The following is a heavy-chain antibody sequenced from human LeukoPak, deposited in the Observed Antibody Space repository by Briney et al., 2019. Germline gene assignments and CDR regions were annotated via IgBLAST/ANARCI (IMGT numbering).Heavy chain of an antibody. D-gene: IGHD6-19*01. CDR3: ARDFYSSGWYILAGGRHPDYYYYYMDV. Sequence: ASVKVSCKASGYTFTGYYMHWVRQAPGQGLEWMGWINPNSGGTNYAQKFQGRVTMTRDTSISTAYMELSRLRSDDTAVYYCARDFYSSGWYILAGGRHPDYYYYYMDVWGKGTTVTVSS. J-gene: IGHJ6*03. CDR2: INPNSGGT. CDR1: GYTFTGYY. V-gene: IGHV1-2*02.